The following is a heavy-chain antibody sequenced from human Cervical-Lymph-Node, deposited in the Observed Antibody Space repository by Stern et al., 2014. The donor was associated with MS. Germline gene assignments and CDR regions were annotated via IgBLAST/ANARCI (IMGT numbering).Heavy chain of an antibody. CDR2: VSTYNGNT. J-gene: IGHJ4*01. Sequence: QVQLVQSGAEVKKPGASVKVSCKASGYTFTNTGINWVRLAPGQGPEWMGWVSTYNGNTKYAQNLRGRVTMPTDTSTSTAYMELRSLRSDDTAVYYCARGDDKTSYDYWGPEPWSPSPQ. D-gene: IGHD1-1*01. CDR1: GYTFTNTG. V-gene: IGHV1-18*01. CDR3: ARGDDKTSYDY.